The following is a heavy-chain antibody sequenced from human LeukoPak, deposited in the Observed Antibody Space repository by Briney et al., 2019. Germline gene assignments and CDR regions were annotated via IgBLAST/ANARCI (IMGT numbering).Heavy chain of an antibody. CDR1: GFNFGYYT. J-gene: IGHJ4*02. CDR3: ATERLRYFDH. Sequence: PGGSLRLSCAASGFNFGYYTMHWVRQAPGKGLEWVSLFSWNGVTTFYADSVKGRFTIFRDNSKNSLYPQMSSLTTEDTALYYCATERLRYFDHWGQGTLVTVSS. V-gene: IGHV3-43*01. CDR2: FSWNGVTT.